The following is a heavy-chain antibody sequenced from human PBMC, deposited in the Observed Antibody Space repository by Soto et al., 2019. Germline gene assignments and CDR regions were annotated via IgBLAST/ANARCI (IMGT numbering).Heavy chain of an antibody. V-gene: IGHV3-9*01. CDR1: GFTFDDYA. J-gene: IGHJ4*02. D-gene: IGHD6-6*01. CDR2: ISWNSGSI. Sequence: SLRLSCAASGFTFDDYAMHWVRQAPGKGLEWVSGISWNSGSIGYADSVKGRFTISRDNAKNSLYLQMNSLRAEDTALYYCAKGGIRSYYFDYWGQGTLVTVSS. CDR3: AKGGIRSYYFDY.